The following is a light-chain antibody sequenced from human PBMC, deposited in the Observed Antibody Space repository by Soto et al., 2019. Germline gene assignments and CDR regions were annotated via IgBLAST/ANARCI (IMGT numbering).Light chain of an antibody. Sequence: QSALTQPRSVSGSPGQSLTLSCTGTSRDVGSFNSVSWYQQHPGKAPQLIIYDVTKRPSGVPDRFSGSKSGNTASLNISGRQADDESDDYCCSYAGSSTWVFGGGTQLTVL. V-gene: IGLV2-11*01. CDR1: SRDVGSFNS. CDR3: CSYAGSSTWV. CDR2: DVT. J-gene: IGLJ3*02.